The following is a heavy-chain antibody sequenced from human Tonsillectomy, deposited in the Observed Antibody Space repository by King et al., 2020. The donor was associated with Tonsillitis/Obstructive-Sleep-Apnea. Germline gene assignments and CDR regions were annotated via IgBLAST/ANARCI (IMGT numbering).Heavy chain of an antibody. CDR3: GRLPGSAHYFFYMDV. Sequence: QLVQSGAEVKKPGESLTISCKGSGYSFTSYWIGWVRQMPGKGLEWMGIIYLGDSDTRYSPSFQDHVTISADKSISTAYLQWSSLKASDTAMYYCGRLPGSAHYFFYMDVWGKGTTVTVS. V-gene: IGHV5-51*01. CDR2: IYLGDSDT. J-gene: IGHJ6*03. CDR1: GYSFTSYW. D-gene: IGHD1-1*01.